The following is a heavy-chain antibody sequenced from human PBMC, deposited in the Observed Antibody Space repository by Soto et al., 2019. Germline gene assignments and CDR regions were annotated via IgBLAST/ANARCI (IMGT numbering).Heavy chain of an antibody. D-gene: IGHD3-3*01. Sequence: QLQLQESGPGLVKPSETLSLTCTVSGGSISSSSYYWGWIRQPPGKGLEWIGSIYYSGSTYYNPSLKSRVTISVDTSKNQFSLNLSSVTAADTAVYYCARQRKNVLRFLEWLSFDYWGQGTLVTVSS. CDR2: IYYSGST. CDR1: GGSISSSSYY. J-gene: IGHJ4*02. V-gene: IGHV4-39*01. CDR3: ARQRKNVLRFLEWLSFDY.